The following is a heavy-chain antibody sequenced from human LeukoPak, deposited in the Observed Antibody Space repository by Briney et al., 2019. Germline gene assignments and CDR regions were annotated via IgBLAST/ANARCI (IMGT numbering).Heavy chain of an antibody. CDR2: IYYSGST. CDR3: ARDRIYCTNGVCSSYYFDY. D-gene: IGHD2-8*01. CDR1: GGSISSYY. V-gene: IGHV4-59*01. Sequence: NPSETLSLTCTVSGGSISSYYWSWIRQPPGKGLEWIGYIYYSGSTNYNPSLKSRVTISVDTSKNQFSLKLSSVTAADTAVYYCARDRIYCTNGVCSSYYFDYWGQGTLVTVSS. J-gene: IGHJ4*02.